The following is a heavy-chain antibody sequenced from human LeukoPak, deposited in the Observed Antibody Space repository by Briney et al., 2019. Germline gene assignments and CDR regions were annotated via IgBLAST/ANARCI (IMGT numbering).Heavy chain of an antibody. J-gene: IGHJ4*02. CDR1: GGSISSYY. D-gene: IGHD3-3*01. CDR2: IYYSGST. Sequence: PSETLSLTCTVSGGSISSYYWSWIRQPPGKGLEWIGYIYYSGSTYYNPSLKSRVTISVDTSKNQFSLKLSSVTAADTAVYYCARNVVSVEWLPLDYWGQGTLVTVSS. V-gene: IGHV4-59*06. CDR3: ARNVVSVEWLPLDY.